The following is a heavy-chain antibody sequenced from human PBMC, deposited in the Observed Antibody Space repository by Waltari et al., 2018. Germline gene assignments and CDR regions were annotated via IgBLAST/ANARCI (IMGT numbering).Heavy chain of an antibody. CDR2: ISSSSSHI. CDR3: ARDSPTYYDIWTVYYL. D-gene: IGHD3-9*01. J-gene: IGHJ4*02. Sequence: GESGGGLVQPGGSLRLSCAASGFTFSSYSMNWVRQAPGKGLEWVSYISSSSSHIYYADPLKGRFTISRDNSKNSRYLQMNSRRAEDTAVYYCARDSPTYYDIWTVYYLWGQGTLVTVSS. V-gene: IGHV3-48*01. CDR1: GFTFSSYS.